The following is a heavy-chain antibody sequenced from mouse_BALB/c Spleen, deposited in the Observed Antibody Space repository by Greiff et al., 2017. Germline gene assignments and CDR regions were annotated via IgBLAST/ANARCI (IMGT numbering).Heavy chain of an antibody. CDR2: ISSGGGST. D-gene: IGHD2-10*01. CDR3: ARPAYYGNYGAMDY. J-gene: IGHJ4*01. CDR1: GFAFSSYD. Sequence: EVQLVESGGGLVKPGGSLKLSCAASGFAFSSYDMSWVRQTPEKRLEWVAYISSGGGSTYYPDTVKGRFTISRDNAKNTLYLQMSSLKSEDTAMYYCARPAYYGNYGAMDYWGQGTSVTVSS. V-gene: IGHV5-12-1*01.